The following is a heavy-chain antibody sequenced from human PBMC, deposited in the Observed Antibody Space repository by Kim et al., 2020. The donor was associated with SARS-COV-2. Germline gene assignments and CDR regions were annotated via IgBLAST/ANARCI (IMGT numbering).Heavy chain of an antibody. CDR2: ISYDGTNK. Sequence: GGSLRLSCAASGFTFSSYGMHWVRQAPGKGLEWVAVISYDGTNKYYADSVKGRFTISRDNSKNTLYLQMNSLRAEDTAVYYCAKDLSDFWSYYFRFTADGMGVWDQGTAVTVSS. CDR1: GFTFSSYG. CDR3: AKDLSDFWSYYFRFTADGMGV. J-gene: IGHJ6*02. D-gene: IGHD3-3*01. V-gene: IGHV3-30*18.